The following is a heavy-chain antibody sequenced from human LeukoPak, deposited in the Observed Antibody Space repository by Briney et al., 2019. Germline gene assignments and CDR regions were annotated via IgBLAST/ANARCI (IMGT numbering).Heavy chain of an antibody. CDR2: ISSNGGST. V-gene: IGHV3-64*01. CDR3: ARSRVVVTASRNYYFDY. Sequence: PGGSLRLSCAASGFTFSSYAMHWVRQAPGKGLEYVSAISSNGGSTYYANSVKGRFTISRDNSKNTLYLQMGSLRAEDMAVYYCARSRVVVTASRNYYFDYWGQGTLVTVSS. D-gene: IGHD2-21*02. J-gene: IGHJ4*02. CDR1: GFTFSSYA.